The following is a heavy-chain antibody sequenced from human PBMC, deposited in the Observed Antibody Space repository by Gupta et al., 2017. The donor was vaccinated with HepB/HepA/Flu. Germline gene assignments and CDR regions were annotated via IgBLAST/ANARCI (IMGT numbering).Heavy chain of an antibody. Sequence: QLQLQESGPGLVKPSATLSLTCTVSGGSISSSSYYWGWIRQPPGKGLEWIGSIYYSGSTYYNPSLKSRVTISVDTSKNQFSLKLSSVTAADTAVYYCARLIGAVTYWFDPWGQGTLVTVSS. J-gene: IGHJ5*02. CDR1: GGSISSSSYY. V-gene: IGHV4-39*01. D-gene: IGHD4/OR15-4a*01. CDR2: IYYSGST. CDR3: ARLIGAVTYWFDP.